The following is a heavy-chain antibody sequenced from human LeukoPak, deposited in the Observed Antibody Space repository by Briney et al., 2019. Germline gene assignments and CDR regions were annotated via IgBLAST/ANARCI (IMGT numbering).Heavy chain of an antibody. V-gene: IGHV4-39*01. Sequence: PSETLSLSCTVSGGSISSSNSYWGCIRQPPGKGLESIGTIDDSGATYYSPSLKSRTTISKDTTKTLFFLSLTSVTAADPAEYYCARHHDYLWMTYRRPGAYFDFWGQGILVTVSS. CDR1: GGSISSSNSY. J-gene: IGHJ4*02. D-gene: IGHD3-16*02. CDR2: IDDSGAT. CDR3: ARHHDYLWMTYRRPGAYFDF.